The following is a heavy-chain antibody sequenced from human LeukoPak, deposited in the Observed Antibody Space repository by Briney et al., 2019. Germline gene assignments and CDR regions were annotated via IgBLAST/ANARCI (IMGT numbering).Heavy chain of an antibody. Sequence: ASVKVSCKASGYTFTGYYMHWVRQAPGQGLEWMGWINPNSGGTNYAQKFQGRVTMTRDTSISTAYMELSRLRSDDTAVYFCAKGDLVAGQAYFDYWGQGTLVTVSS. CDR1: GYTFTGYY. V-gene: IGHV1-2*02. J-gene: IGHJ4*02. CDR3: AKGDLVAGQAYFDY. CDR2: INPNSGGT. D-gene: IGHD6-19*01.